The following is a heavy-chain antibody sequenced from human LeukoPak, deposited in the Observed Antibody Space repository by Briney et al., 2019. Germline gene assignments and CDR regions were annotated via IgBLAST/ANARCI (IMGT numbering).Heavy chain of an antibody. CDR3: AKDGFPLGYFDY. V-gene: IGHV3-23*01. Sequence: GGSLRLSCAASGFTFSTYAMSWVRQIPGKGLEWVSAISGSGGSTYYADSVKGRFTISRDNSKNTLYLQMNSLRAEDTAVYYCAKDGFPLGYFDYWGQGTLVTVSS. J-gene: IGHJ4*02. CDR1: GFTFSTYA. CDR2: ISGSGGST.